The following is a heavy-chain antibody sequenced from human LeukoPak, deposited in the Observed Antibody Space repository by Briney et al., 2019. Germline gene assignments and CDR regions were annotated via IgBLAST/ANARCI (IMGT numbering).Heavy chain of an antibody. CDR1: GHTLSGLA. CDR3: AYSPPGDESFDI. V-gene: IGHV1-24*01. CDR2: SDPEDGET. Sequence: ASVKASCKASGHTLSGLAMHWVRQATGKGLEWMGGSDPEDGETIYAQKFKGRVTMTEDTATDTAYMELRSLRSEDTAVYYCAYSPPGDESFDIWGQGTLVTVSS. J-gene: IGHJ3*02. D-gene: IGHD3-16*01.